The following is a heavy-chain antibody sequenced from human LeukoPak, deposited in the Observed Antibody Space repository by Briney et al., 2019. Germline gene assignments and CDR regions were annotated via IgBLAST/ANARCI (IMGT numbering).Heavy chain of an antibody. D-gene: IGHD2-15*01. V-gene: IGHV5-51*01. CDR1: GYSFTTYW. Sequence: GESLKISCKGSGYSFTTYWIAWVRPVPGRALEWMGIIYPGDSDTRYSPSFEGQVPFSADKSLNTAYLQWSSLKASDTAIYYCARVVNLSFDYWGQGTLVTASS. CDR2: IYPGDSDT. J-gene: IGHJ4*02. CDR3: ARVVNLSFDY.